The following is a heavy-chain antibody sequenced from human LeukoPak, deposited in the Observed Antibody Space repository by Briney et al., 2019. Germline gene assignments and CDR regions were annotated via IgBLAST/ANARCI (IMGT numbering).Heavy chain of an antibody. J-gene: IGHJ4*02. CDR1: GFTFSSYS. V-gene: IGHV3-21*04. Sequence: NSGGSLRLSCAASGFTFSSYSMNWVRQAPGKGLEWVSSISSSSSYIYYADSVKGRFTISRDNAKNSLYLQMNSLRAEDTAVYYCAKDRAQQLVLDFWGQGTLVTVSS. CDR2: ISSSSSYI. CDR3: AKDRAQQLVLDF. D-gene: IGHD6-13*01.